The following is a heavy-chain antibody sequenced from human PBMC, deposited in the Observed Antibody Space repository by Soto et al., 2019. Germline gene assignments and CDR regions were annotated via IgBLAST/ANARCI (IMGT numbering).Heavy chain of an antibody. V-gene: IGHV4-59*02. Sequence: GSLRLSCAASGFTVSSNYMSWVRQAPGKGLEWIGHIYDSGNMYFYNPSLKSRVTISADTSRNQFSLSLSSLTAADTAVYYCGRVDHMGYFSVLTDFWCQGILVTV. J-gene: IGHJ4*02. CDR2: IYDSGNM. D-gene: IGHD3-10*02. CDR1: GFTVSSNY. CDR3: GRVDHMGYFSVLTDF.